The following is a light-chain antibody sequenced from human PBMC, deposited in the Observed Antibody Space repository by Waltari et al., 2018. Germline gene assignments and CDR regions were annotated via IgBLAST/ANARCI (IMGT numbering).Light chain of an antibody. CDR1: GRDIGAYDY. Sequence: QSALTHPASVSASLGQSITISCTGTGRDIGAYDYVSGYQQHPGKAPKLIIFQDTNRASGVSERFSASKSGMTASLSFSGLRTDEEAIYSCSCYSTSTYPIFGGGTKVTVL. V-gene: IGLV2-14*01. J-gene: IGLJ2*01. CDR3: SCYSTSTYPI. CDR2: QDT.